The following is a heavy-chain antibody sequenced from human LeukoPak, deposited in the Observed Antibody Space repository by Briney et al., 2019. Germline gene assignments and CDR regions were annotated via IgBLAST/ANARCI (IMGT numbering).Heavy chain of an antibody. Sequence: GGSLRLSCAASGFSFNIYWMSWVRQAPGKGLEWVANINHDGSEKYYVDSVKGRFTISRDNAENSLYLQMNSLGAEDTAVYYCTRSVYWRFDYWGQGTLVSVSS. J-gene: IGHJ4*02. CDR1: GFSFNIYW. CDR2: INHDGSEK. V-gene: IGHV3-7*03. D-gene: IGHD1-26*01. CDR3: TRSVYWRFDY.